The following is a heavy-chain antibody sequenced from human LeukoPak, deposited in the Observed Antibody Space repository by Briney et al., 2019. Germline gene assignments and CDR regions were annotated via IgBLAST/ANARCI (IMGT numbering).Heavy chain of an antibody. J-gene: IGHJ6*03. CDR2: IKSKTDGGTT. CDR3: RQSTAPYYYYYMDV. V-gene: IGHV3-15*01. Sequence: GGSLRLSCAASGFTFSDYYMSWIRQAPGKGLEWVGRIKSKTDGGTTDYAAPVKGRFTISRDDSKNTLYLQMNSLKTEDTAVYYCRQSTAPYYYYYMDVWGKGTTVTVSS. CDR1: GFTFSDYY. D-gene: IGHD1-1*01.